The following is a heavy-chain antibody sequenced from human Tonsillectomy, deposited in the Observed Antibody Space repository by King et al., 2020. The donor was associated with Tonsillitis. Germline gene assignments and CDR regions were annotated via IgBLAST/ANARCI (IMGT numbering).Heavy chain of an antibody. CDR3: ARFNDWFDS. V-gene: IGHV4-59*01. D-gene: IGHD2-8*01. CDR2: IYFSGST. Sequence: VQLQESGPGLVKPSETLSLTCTVSGGSINSYYWGWIRQPPGRGLEWIGYIYFSGSTKYNPSLKSRLTISVDTSKNQFSLKLSSVTAADTAVHYCARFNDWFDSWGQGTLVTVSS. J-gene: IGHJ5*01. CDR1: GGSINSYY.